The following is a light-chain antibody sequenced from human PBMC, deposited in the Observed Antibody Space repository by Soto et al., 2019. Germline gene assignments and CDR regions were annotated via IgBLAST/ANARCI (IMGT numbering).Light chain of an antibody. CDR2: DTS. J-gene: IGLJ2*01. V-gene: IGLV7-46*01. CDR1: TGAVTSGHY. CDR3: LLSYSGAARV. Sequence: VVTQEPSLTVSPGGTVTLTCGSSTGAVTSGHYPYWFQQKPGQAPRTLIYDTSNKHSWTPARFSGSLLGGKAALTLSGAQPEDEAEYYCLLSYSGAARVFGGGTKLTVL.